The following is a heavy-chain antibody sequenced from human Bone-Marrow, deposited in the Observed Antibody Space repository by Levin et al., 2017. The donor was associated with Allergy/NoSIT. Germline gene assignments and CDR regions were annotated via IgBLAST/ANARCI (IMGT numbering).Heavy chain of an antibody. CDR3: AKGGVAAPPFY. CDR2: VSGSGDQT. V-gene: IGHV3-23*01. D-gene: IGHD3-10*01. Sequence: GASVKVSCAASKFIFKNYAMAWLRQAPGQGLEWVSAVSGSGDQTYHADSVRGRFTISRDNSKDTLFLQMNNLRAEDTAVYFCAKGGVAAPPFYWGQGTLVTVSS. J-gene: IGHJ4*02. CDR1: KFIFKNYA.